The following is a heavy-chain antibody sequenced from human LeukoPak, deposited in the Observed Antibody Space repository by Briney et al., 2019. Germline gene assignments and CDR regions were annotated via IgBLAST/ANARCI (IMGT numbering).Heavy chain of an antibody. V-gene: IGHV3-64D*09. Sequence: GGSLRLSCAASGFTFSSYGMHWVRQAPGKGLEYVSAISGSGGSTYYADSVKGRFTISRDNSKNTLYLQMSSLRAEDTAVYFCVRGYSFGPYGMDVWGQGTTVTVSS. D-gene: IGHD2-15*01. J-gene: IGHJ6*02. CDR2: ISGSGGST. CDR1: GFTFSSYG. CDR3: VRGYSFGPYGMDV.